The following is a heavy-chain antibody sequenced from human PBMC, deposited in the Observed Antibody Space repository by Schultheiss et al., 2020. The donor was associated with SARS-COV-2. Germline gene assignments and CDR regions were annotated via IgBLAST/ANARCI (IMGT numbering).Heavy chain of an antibody. CDR3: ASSFSSATGVDY. D-gene: IGHD6-25*01. Sequence: ASVKVSCKASGYTFTGYYMHWVRQAPGQGLEWMGWINPNSGGTNYAQKFQGRVTMTRDTSSSTAYMELSRLRSDDTAVYYCASSFSSATGVDYWGQGTLVTVSS. CDR2: INPNSGGT. J-gene: IGHJ4*02. V-gene: IGHV1-2*02. CDR1: GYTFTGYY.